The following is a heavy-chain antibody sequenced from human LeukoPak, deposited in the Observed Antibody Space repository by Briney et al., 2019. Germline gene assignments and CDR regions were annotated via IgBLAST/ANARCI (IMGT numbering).Heavy chain of an antibody. V-gene: IGHV3-30-3*01. CDR2: ISYDGSNK. Sequence: GGSLRLSCAASGFTFSSYAMPWVRQAPGKGLEWVAVISYDGSNKYYADSVKGRFTISRDNSKNTLYLQMNSLRAEDTAVYCCARDSHVTQYYYGMDVWGQGTTVTVSS. CDR3: ARDSHVTQYYYGMDV. J-gene: IGHJ6*02. CDR1: GFTFSSYA. D-gene: IGHD2-21*02.